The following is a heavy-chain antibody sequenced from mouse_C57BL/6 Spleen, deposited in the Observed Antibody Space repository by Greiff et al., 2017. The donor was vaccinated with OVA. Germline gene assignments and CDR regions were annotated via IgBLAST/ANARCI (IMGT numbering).Heavy chain of an antibody. Sequence: EVKLVESGGGLVKPGGSLRLSCAASGFTFSSYAMSWVRQTPEKRLEWVATISDGGSYTYYPDNVKGRFTISRDNAKNNLYLQMSHLKSEDTAMYYCARGYYGSSLDYWGQGTTLTVSS. CDR2: ISDGGSYT. V-gene: IGHV5-4*03. D-gene: IGHD1-1*01. J-gene: IGHJ2*01. CDR3: ARGYYGSSLDY. CDR1: GFTFSSYA.